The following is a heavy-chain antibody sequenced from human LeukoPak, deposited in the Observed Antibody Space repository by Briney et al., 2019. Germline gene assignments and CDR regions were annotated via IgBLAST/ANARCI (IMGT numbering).Heavy chain of an antibody. CDR2: ISSSSSYI. CDR1: GFTFSSYS. Sequence: GGSLRLSCAASGFTFSSYSMNWVRQAPGKGLEWVSSISSSSSYIYYADSVKGRFTISRDNAKNSLYLQMNSLRAEDTAVYYCAGYYDSSGYGLTGAFDIWGQGTMVTVSS. CDR3: AGYYDSSGYGLTGAFDI. D-gene: IGHD3-22*01. V-gene: IGHV3-21*01. J-gene: IGHJ3*02.